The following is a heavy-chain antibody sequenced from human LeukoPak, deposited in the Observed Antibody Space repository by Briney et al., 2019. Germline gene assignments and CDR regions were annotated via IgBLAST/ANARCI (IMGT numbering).Heavy chain of an antibody. J-gene: IGHJ4*02. CDR3: ARDLEVARVYFDN. CDR2: ISSSGSNI. V-gene: IGHV3-48*03. Sequence: GGSLRLSCAASGFTFSSYEMNWVRQAPGKGLEWISYISSSGSNIYYADSVKGRFTISRDNAKNSLYLQMNSLRAEDTAVYYCARDLEVARVYFDNWGQGTLVTVSS. CDR1: GFTFSSYE. D-gene: IGHD5-24*01.